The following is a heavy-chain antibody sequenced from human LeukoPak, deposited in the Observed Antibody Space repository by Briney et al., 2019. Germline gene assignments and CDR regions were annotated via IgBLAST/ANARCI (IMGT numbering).Heavy chain of an antibody. CDR1: GFTFSSYW. CDR2: INSDGSST. V-gene: IGHV3-74*01. CDR3: ARNSNYYGSGSYYNDY. D-gene: IGHD3-10*01. Sequence: GGSLRLSCAASGFTFSSYWMNWVRQAPGKGLVWVLRINSDGSSTHYADSVKGRFTISRDNAKNSLYLQMNSLRAEDTAVYYCARNSNYYGSGSYYNDYWGQGTLVTVSS. J-gene: IGHJ4*02.